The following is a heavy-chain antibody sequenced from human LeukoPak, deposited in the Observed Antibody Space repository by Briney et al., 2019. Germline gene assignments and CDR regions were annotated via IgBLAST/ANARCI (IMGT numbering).Heavy chain of an antibody. CDR1: RFTFSTYS. V-gene: IGHV3-20*04. J-gene: IGHJ4*02. CDR3: ARNWGVASRYFDY. Sequence: PGGSLRLSCAASRFTFSTYSMNWVRQAPGKGLEWVSVINWNGGSTGYADSVKGRFTISRDNANNSLYLQMNSLRAEDTALYYCARNWGVASRYFDYWGQGTLVTVSS. D-gene: IGHD3-10*01. CDR2: INWNGGST.